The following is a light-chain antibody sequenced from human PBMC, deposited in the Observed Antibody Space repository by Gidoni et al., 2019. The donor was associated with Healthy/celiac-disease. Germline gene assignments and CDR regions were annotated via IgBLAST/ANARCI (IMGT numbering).Light chain of an antibody. J-gene: IGLJ1*01. V-gene: IGLV2-23*01. CDR3: CSYAGSSTLGV. CDR2: EGS. CDR1: SSDVGSYNL. Sequence: QSALTQPASVSGSPGQTITISCTVTSSDVGSYNLVSWYQQHPGKAPKLMIYEGSKRPSGVSNRFSGSKSGNTASLTISGLQAEDEADYYCCSYAGSSTLGVFGTGTKVTVL.